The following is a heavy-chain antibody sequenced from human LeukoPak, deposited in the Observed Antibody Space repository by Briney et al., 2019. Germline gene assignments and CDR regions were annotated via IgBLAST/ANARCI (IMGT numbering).Heavy chain of an antibody. CDR3: AKLVVPVALRGGAFHI. Sequence: GGSLRLSCAAAGFTFSSYAMHWVRQAPGKGLEWVAVISYDGSNKYYADSVKGRFTISRDNSKNTLYLQMNSLRAEDPAVYYCAKLVVPVALRGGAFHIWGQGPMVPVSS. CDR1: GFTFSSYA. J-gene: IGHJ3*02. CDR2: ISYDGSNK. D-gene: IGHD2-2*01. V-gene: IGHV3-30*04.